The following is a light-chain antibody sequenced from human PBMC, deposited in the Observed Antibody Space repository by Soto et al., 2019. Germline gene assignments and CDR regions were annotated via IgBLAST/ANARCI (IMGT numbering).Light chain of an antibody. Sequence: NFMLTQPHSVSESPGKRVTISCTRSSGSIASNYVQWYQQRPGSAPTTVIYEDNQRPSGVPDRFSGSIDSSSNSASLTISGVKTEDEADYYCQSYDSSNVVFGGGTKLTVL. J-gene: IGLJ2*01. V-gene: IGLV6-57*04. CDR2: EDN. CDR1: SGSIASNY. CDR3: QSYDSSNVV.